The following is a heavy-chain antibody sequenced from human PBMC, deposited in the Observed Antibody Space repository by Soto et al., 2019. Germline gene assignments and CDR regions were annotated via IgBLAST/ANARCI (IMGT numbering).Heavy chain of an antibody. V-gene: IGHV4-31*03. D-gene: IGHD3-10*01. CDR3: ATYGSGTYKPTTFDY. CDR1: AGAISSGGYY. Sequence: QVQLQESGPGLVKPSQTLSLTCTVSAGAISSGGYYWSWISQHPGKGLAWIGYIYYSGSTYSNPSLKSRVTISVDTSKNQFALKLSSVTAADTAVYYCATYGSGTYKPTTFDYWGQGTLVTVSS. CDR2: IYYSGST. J-gene: IGHJ4*02.